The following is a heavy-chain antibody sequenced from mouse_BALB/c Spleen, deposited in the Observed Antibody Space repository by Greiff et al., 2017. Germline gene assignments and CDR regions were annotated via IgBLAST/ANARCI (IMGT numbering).Heavy chain of an antibody. D-gene: IGHD2-14*01. Sequence: VQLQHSGAELVKPGASVKLSCTASGFNIKDTYMHWVKQRPEQGLEWIGRIDPANGNTKYDPKFQGKATITADTSSNTAYLQLSSLTSEDTAVYYCARGGRYDDFDYWGQGTTLTVSS. V-gene: IGHV14-3*02. J-gene: IGHJ2*01. CDR1: GFNIKDTY. CDR3: ARGGRYDDFDY. CDR2: IDPANGNT.